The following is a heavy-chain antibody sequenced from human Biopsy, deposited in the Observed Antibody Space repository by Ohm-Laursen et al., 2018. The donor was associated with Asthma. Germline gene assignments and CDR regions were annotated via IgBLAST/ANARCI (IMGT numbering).Heavy chain of an antibody. V-gene: IGHV1-69*13. J-gene: IGHJ6*02. CDR1: GGTFSNFT. D-gene: IGHD6-19*01. Sequence: ASVKVSCNAPGGTFSNFTISWVRQAPGQGLEWLGGIMTVYGTTNYAQKFQGRVTITADESTSTAYMEVTSLRSEDTAIYYCARCQVGYSSGWSLLLKKIYYSGMNVWGQGTAVTVSS. CDR3: ARCQVGYSSGWSLLLKKIYYSGMNV. CDR2: IMTVYGTT.